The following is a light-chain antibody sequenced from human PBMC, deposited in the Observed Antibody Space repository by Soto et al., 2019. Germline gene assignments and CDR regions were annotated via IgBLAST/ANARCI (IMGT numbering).Light chain of an antibody. CDR3: KQYKPWFPFP. Sequence: EIVMTQSPATLSVSPGDRATLSCRASQSVNTELAWYQQKVGQAPRLLITDASTRASGIPARFSGSGSGTEFPLPISSLQSEDFAPYYCKQYKPWFPFPFGGGPRWRSN. CDR1: QSVNTE. CDR2: DAS. J-gene: IGKJ4*02. V-gene: IGKV3-15*01.